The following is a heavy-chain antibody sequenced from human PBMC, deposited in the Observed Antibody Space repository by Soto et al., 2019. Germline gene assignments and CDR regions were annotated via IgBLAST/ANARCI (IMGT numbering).Heavy chain of an antibody. J-gene: IGHJ4*02. CDR1: GGSVSSGSYY. CDR2: IYYSGST. Sequence: SETLSLTCPVSGGSVSSGSYYWSWIRQPPGKGLEWIGYIYYSGSTNYNPSLKSRVTISVDTSKNQFSLKLSSVTAADTAVYYCARAWDYYDSSGYYPFDYWGQGTLVTVSS. D-gene: IGHD3-22*01. CDR3: ARAWDYYDSSGYYPFDY. V-gene: IGHV4-61*01.